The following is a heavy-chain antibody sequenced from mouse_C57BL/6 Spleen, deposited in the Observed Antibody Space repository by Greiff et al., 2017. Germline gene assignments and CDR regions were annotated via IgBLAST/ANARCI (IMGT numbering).Heavy chain of an antibody. CDR3: ARSYYYGSSFSYFDY. V-gene: IGHV1-54*01. CDR2: INPGSGGT. Sequence: VQLQQSGAELVRPGTSVKVSCKASGYAFTNYLIEWVKQRPGQGLEWIGVINPGSGGTNYNEKFKGKATLTADKSSSTAYMQLSSLTSEDSAVYFCARSYYYGSSFSYFDYWGQGTTLTVSS. D-gene: IGHD1-1*01. J-gene: IGHJ2*01. CDR1: GYAFTNYL.